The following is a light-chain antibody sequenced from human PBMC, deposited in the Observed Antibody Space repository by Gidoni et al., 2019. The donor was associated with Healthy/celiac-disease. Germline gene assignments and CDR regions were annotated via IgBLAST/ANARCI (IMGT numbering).Light chain of an antibody. CDR2: DAS. V-gene: IGKV3-11*01. J-gene: IGKJ2*01. CDR3: QQRSNWPRYT. Sequence: EIVLTQSPATLSLSPGERATLSCRASQRVSSYLAWYQQKPGQAPRLLIYDASNRATGIPARFSGSGSGTDFTLTISSLEPEDFAVYYCQQRSNWPRYTFGQXTKLEIK. CDR1: QRVSSY.